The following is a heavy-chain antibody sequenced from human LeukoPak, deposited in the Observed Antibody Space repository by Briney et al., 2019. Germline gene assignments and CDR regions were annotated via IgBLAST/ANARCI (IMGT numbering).Heavy chain of an antibody. Sequence: GGSLRLSCAASGFTFSSYSMNWVRQAPGKGLEWVSSISSSSSYIYYADSVKGRFTISRDNAKNSLYLQMNSLRAEDTAVYYCAREGGVGSYYYGMDVWGQGTTVTVSS. V-gene: IGHV3-21*01. D-gene: IGHD2-8*02. CDR1: GFTFSSYS. J-gene: IGHJ6*02. CDR3: AREGGVGSYYYGMDV. CDR2: ISSSSSYI.